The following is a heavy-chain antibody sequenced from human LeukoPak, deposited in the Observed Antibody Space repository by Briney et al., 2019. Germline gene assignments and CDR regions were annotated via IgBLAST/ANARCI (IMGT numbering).Heavy chain of an antibody. D-gene: IGHD5-18*01. CDR1: GYTFTSYY. V-gene: IGHV1-46*01. CDR3: AAPDSAMSEYYYYYGMDV. J-gene: IGHJ6*02. Sequence: ASVKVSCKASGYTFTSYYMHWVRQAPGQGLEWMGIINPSGGSTSYAQKFHGNVTFTADKSTSTAYMELSSLKVEDTAVYYCAAPDSAMSEYYYYYGMDVWGQGTTVTVSS. CDR2: INPSGGST.